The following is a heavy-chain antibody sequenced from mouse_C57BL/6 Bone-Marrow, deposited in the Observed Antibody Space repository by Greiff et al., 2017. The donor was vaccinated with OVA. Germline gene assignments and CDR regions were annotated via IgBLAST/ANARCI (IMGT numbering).Heavy chain of an antibody. D-gene: IGHD1-1*01. J-gene: IGHJ2*01. CDR2: FSSGGSCT. CDR3: ARHYYGSSYY. V-gene: IGHV5-6*01. CDR1: GFTFSSYG. Sequence: EVQVVESGGDLVKPGGSLKLSCAVSGFTFSSYGMSWVRQPPDRKLVWVATFSSGGSCTYYHDSVKGRFSISRAHAKNPLYLKRSSLKSEDTAMYYCARHYYGSSYYWGQGTTLTVAA.